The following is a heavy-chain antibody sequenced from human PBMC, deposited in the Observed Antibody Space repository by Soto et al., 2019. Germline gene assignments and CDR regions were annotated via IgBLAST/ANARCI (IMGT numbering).Heavy chain of an antibody. J-gene: IGHJ5*02. CDR1: GGSISSSSYY. Sequence: QLQLQESGPGLVKPSETLSLTCTVSGGSISSSSYYWGWIRKTPGKGLEWIGSIYYSGSTYYNPSLKSRVPISVDTSTNQFSLKLSSVTAADTAVYYCARHGHTYYDSSGYGLDPWGQGTLVTVSS. CDR3: ARHGHTYYDSSGYGLDP. V-gene: IGHV4-39*01. D-gene: IGHD3-22*01. CDR2: IYYSGST.